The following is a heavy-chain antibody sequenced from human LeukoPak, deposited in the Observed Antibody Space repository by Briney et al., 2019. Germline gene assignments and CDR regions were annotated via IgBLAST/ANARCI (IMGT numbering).Heavy chain of an antibody. D-gene: IGHD2-2*01. CDR1: GFTFSSYA. CDR3: AKDMGDCSSTSCSYYYYYGMDV. J-gene: IGHJ6*02. CDR2: ISGSGGST. V-gene: IGHV3-23*01. Sequence: GGSLRLSCAASGFTFSSYAMSWVRQAPGKGLEWVSAISGSGGSTYYADSVKGRFTISRDNSKNMLYLQMNSLRAEDTAVYYCAKDMGDCSSTSCSYYYYYGMDVWGQGTTVTVSS.